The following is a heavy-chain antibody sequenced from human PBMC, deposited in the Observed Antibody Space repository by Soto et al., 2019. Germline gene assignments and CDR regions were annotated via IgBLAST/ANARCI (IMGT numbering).Heavy chain of an antibody. CDR1: GGSISSSSYY. Sequence: SLEPLSLTSTVSGGSISSSSYYWGWIRQPPGKGLEWIGSIYYSGSTYYNPSLKSRVTISVDTSKNQFSLKLSSVTAADTAVYYCARLITYGPFDYWGQGTLVTVSS. CDR2: IYYSGST. V-gene: IGHV4-39*01. J-gene: IGHJ4*02. CDR3: ARLITYGPFDY. D-gene: IGHD2-8*01.